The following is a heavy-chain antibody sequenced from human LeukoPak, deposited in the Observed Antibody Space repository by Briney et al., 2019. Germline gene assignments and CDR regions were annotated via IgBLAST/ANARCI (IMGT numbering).Heavy chain of an antibody. V-gene: IGHV3-23*01. CDR2: ISSSGSST. Sequence: SGGSLRLSCVASGITFSTYAMSWVRQAPGKGLEWVSVISSSGSSTYYADSEKGRFTISRDNLKNTLYLQMNSLRAEDTAVYYCTQSNYWGQGALVTVSS. J-gene: IGHJ4*02. CDR3: TQSNY. CDR1: GITFSTYA.